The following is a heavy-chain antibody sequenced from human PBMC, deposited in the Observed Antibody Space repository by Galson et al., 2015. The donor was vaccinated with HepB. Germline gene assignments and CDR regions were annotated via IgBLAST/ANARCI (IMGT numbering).Heavy chain of an antibody. Sequence: SETLSLTCTVSGGSISSSSYYWGWIRQPPGKGLEWIGSIYYSGSTYYNPSLKSRVTISVDTSKNQFSLKLSSVTAADTAVYYCARPPPEANLDWYFDLWGRGTLVTVSS. V-gene: IGHV4-39*01. J-gene: IGHJ2*01. CDR1: GGSISSSSYY. CDR2: IYYSGST. D-gene: IGHD1-14*01. CDR3: ARPPPEANLDWYFDL.